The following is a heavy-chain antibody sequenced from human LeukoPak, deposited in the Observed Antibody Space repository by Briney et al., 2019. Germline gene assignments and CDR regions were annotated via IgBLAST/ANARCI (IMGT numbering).Heavy chain of an antibody. V-gene: IGHV3-30*19. J-gene: IGHJ4*02. CDR3: ARGPFLLPFDY. CDR2: ISYDGSNK. Sequence: GGSLRLSCAASGFSFSDYGMHWVRQAPGKGLEWVAVISYDGSNKYYADSVKGRFTISRDNSKNTLYLQMNSLRAEDTAVYYCARGPFLLPFDYWGQGTLVTVSS. CDR1: GFSFSDYG. D-gene: IGHD3-22*01.